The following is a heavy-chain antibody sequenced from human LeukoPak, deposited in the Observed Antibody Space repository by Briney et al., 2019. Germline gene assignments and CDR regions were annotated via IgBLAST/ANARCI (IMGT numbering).Heavy chain of an antibody. Sequence: ASVKVSCTASGGTFSSYAISWVRQAPGQGLEWMGRIIPILGIANYAQKFQGRVTITADKSTSTAYMELSSLRSEDTAVYYCARGSSKGIMDVWGQGTTVTVSS. J-gene: IGHJ6*02. CDR3: ARGSSKGIMDV. CDR1: GGTFSSYA. D-gene: IGHD6-13*01. CDR2: IIPILGIA. V-gene: IGHV1-69*04.